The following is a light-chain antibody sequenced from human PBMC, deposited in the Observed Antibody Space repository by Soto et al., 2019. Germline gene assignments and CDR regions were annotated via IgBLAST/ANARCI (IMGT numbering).Light chain of an antibody. V-gene: IGKV3-11*01. CDR2: DAS. CDR3: QQYGSNWPRT. CDR1: QSVSSY. J-gene: IGKJ1*01. Sequence: EIVLTQSPATLSLSPGERATLSCRASQSVSSYLAWYQQKPGQTPRLLIYDASNRATGIPDRFSGSGSGTDFTLTISRLEPEDFAVYYCQQYGSNWPRTFGQGTKVDIK.